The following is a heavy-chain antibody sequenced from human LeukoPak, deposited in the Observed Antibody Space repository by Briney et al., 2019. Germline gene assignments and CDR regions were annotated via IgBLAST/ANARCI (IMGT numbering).Heavy chain of an antibody. J-gene: IGHJ3*02. CDR3: ARARRGSWYNAFDI. Sequence: SETLSLTCGVSGGAITNYYWNWVRQPPGKGLEWIGSIYYSGSTYYNPSLKSRVTISVDTSKNQFSLKLSSVTAADTAVYYCARARRGSWYNAFDIWGQGTMATVSS. V-gene: IGHV4-39*07. CDR2: IYYSGST. D-gene: IGHD6-13*01. CDR1: GGAITNYY.